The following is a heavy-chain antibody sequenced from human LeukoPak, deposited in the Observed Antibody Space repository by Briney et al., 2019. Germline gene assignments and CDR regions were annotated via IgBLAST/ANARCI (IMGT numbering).Heavy chain of an antibody. CDR1: GFTFSSYA. J-gene: IGHJ4*02. V-gene: IGHV3-23*01. Sequence: GGSLRLSCAASGFTFSSYAMSWVRQAPGKGLEWVSVISGSDGSTYYADSVKGRFTISRDNSKNSLYLQMNSLRDEDTAVYYCARDGYFLFDYWGQGTLVTVSS. CDR3: ARDGYFLFDY. CDR2: ISGSDGST. D-gene: IGHD2/OR15-2a*01.